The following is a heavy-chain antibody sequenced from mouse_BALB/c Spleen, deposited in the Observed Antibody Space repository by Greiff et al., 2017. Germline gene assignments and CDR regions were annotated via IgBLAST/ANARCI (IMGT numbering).Heavy chain of an antibody. CDR3: ARGDGSSPWYFDV. J-gene: IGHJ1*01. CDR1: GFTFSSFG. CDR2: ISSGSSTI. Sequence: VQLKESGGGLVQPGGSRKLSCAASGFTFSSFGMHWVRQAPEKGLEWVAYISSGSSTIYYADTVKGRFTISRDNPKNTLFLQMTSLRSEDTAMYYCARGDGSSPWYFDVWGAGTTVTVSS. V-gene: IGHV5-17*02. D-gene: IGHD1-1*01.